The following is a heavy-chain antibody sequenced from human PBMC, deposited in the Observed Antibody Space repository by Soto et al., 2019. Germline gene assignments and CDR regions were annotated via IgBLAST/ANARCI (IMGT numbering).Heavy chain of an antibody. CDR3: ATGPSGDKVDS. CDR2: IYNGGST. CDR1: GGSISHVYYY. D-gene: IGHD7-27*01. J-gene: IGHJ4*02. Sequence: QVQLQESGPGLLKPSQTLSLTCDVSGGSISHVYYYWSWIRQLPDKGLEWIGPIYNGGSTYNNPSLTSRSTITVDTSRNQSSLQLTSVSAADTAVYYCATGPSGDKVDSWGQGILVTVSS. V-gene: IGHV4-30-4*01.